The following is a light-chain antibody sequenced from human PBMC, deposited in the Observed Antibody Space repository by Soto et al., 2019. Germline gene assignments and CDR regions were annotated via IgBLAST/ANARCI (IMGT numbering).Light chain of an antibody. CDR2: DVY. J-gene: IGLJ1*01. CDR3: SSYTSSTTLV. Sequence: QSALTQPASVSASPGQSITISCTGTRGEIGGYNYVSWYQQHPGKAPKLMIYDVYHRPSGVSNRFSASKSGNTASLTISGLQAEDEADYYCSSYTSSTTLVFGTGTKSPS. V-gene: IGLV2-14*03. CDR1: RGEIGGYNY.